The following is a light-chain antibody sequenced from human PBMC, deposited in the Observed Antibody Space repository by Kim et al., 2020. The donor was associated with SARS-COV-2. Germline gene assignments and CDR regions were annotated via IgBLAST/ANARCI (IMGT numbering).Light chain of an antibody. CDR2: SNN. V-gene: IGLV1-47*02. CDR1: SSNIGSNY. J-gene: IGLJ3*02. Sequence: QSVLTQPPSASGTPGQRVTISCSGSSSNIGSNYVYWYQQLPGTAPKLLIYSNNQRPSGVPDRFSGSKSGTSASLAISRLRSEDEADYYCAAWDDSLSGWVFGGGTQLTVL. CDR3: AAWDDSLSGWV.